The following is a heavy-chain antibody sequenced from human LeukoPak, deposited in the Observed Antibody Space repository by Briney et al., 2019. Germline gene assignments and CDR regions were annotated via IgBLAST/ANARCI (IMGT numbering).Heavy chain of an antibody. V-gene: IGHV1-2*06. J-gene: IGHJ4*02. Sequence: VASVTVSCKASGYTFTVYYMHWVRQAPGQGLEWMGRINPNSGGTDYAQKFQGRVTMTRDTSISTAYMELSRLRSDDTALYYCAREGGSSGCYVDYWGQGTLVTVSS. CDR2: INPNSGGT. CDR3: AREGGSSGCYVDY. D-gene: IGHD6-19*01. CDR1: GYTFTVYY.